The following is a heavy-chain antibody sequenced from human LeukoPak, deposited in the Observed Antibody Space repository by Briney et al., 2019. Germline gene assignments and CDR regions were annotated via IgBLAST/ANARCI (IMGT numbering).Heavy chain of an antibody. CDR3: TKYDS. D-gene: IGHD2/OR15-2a*01. CDR1: GFNFSATS. V-gene: IGHV3-73*01. CDR2: IRNKANFYAK. Sequence: GGPLRLSCAASGFNFSATSIHWVRQVPGKGLEWIGRIRNKANFYAKAYSPSVKGRFFLSRDDSNNVSYLQMNSLKTEDTGLYYCTKYDSWGQGTLVTVSS. J-gene: IGHJ5*01.